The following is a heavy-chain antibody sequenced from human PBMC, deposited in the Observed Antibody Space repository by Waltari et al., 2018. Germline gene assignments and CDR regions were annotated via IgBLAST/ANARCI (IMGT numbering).Heavy chain of an antibody. CDR1: GFTFRRSS. CDR3: ARPGTTVTTRFSYYYGMDV. Sequence: VQLVESGGGLVKPGGSLRLSCAASGFTFRRSSMNWVRQAPGQGLEWVSSISSSSSYIYYADSVKGRFTISRDNAKTSLYLQMNSLRAEDTAVYYCARPGTTVTTRFSYYYGMDVWGQGTTVTVSS. D-gene: IGHD4-17*01. V-gene: IGHV3-21*01. CDR2: ISSSSSYI. J-gene: IGHJ6*02.